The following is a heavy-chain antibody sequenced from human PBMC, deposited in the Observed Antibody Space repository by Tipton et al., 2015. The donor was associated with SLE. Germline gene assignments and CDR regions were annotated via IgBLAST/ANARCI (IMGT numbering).Heavy chain of an antibody. J-gene: IGHJ6*03. CDR3: ATMLSDYYYDYMDV. CDR1: GHTFSNYD. D-gene: IGHD3-10*02. Sequence: QLVQSGPEVKKPGASVKVSCKASGHTFSNYDVNWVRQAPGQGLEWMGWINPSGNTAYAQKFQGRVTMTRDTSTSTAFMELSSLRSEDTAVYFCATMLSDYYYDYMDVWGKGTTVTVSS. V-gene: IGHV1-8*02. CDR2: INPSGNT.